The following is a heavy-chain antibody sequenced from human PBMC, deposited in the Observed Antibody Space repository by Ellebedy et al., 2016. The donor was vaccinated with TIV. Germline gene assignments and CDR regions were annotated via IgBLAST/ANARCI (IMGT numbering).Heavy chain of an antibody. J-gene: IGHJ4*02. CDR1: GGTLSTYG. CDR3: GRSGNGWGIDF. V-gene: IGHV1-46*01. D-gene: IGHD3-10*01. CDR2: INPSAGST. Sequence: ASVKVSCKASGGTLSTYGVNWVRQAPGQGLEWMGIINPSAGSTTYAQKFQGRVTMTRDTSTSTAYMELSSLTSEDTAVYYCGRSGNGWGIDFWGQGTLVTVSS.